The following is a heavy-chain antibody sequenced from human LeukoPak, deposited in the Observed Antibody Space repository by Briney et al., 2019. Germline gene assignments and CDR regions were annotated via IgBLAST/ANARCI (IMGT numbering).Heavy chain of an antibody. CDR2: IYYSGST. D-gene: IGHD3-22*01. Sequence: SETLSLTCTVSGGSISSSSYYWGWLRQPPGTGLEWIGSIYYSGSTYYNPSLKSRVTISVDTSKNQFSLKLSSVTAADTAVYYCARQFHDSSGYYYYFDYWGQGTLVTVSS. CDR3: ARQFHDSSGYYYYFDY. V-gene: IGHV4-39*01. CDR1: GGSISSSSYY. J-gene: IGHJ4*02.